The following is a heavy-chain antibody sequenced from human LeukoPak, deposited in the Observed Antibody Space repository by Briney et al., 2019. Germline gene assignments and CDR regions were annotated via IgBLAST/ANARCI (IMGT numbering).Heavy chain of an antibody. J-gene: IGHJ4*02. D-gene: IGHD5-18*01. CDR1: GYTFTSYG. CDR3: ASAESVDTAMSY. V-gene: IGHV1-18*01. Sequence: GASVKVSCKASGYTFTSYGISWVRQAPGQGLEWMGWISAYNGNTNYAQKLQGRVTMTTDTCTSTAYMELRSLRSDDTAVYYCASAESVDTAMSYWGQGTLVTVSS. CDR2: ISAYNGNT.